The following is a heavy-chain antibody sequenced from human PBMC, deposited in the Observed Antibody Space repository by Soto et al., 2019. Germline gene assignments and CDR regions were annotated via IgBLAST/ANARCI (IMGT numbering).Heavy chain of an antibody. CDR3: ARDRGSSSARLYYYGMDV. V-gene: IGHV1-18*01. CDR2: ISAYNGNT. D-gene: IGHD6-6*01. CDR1: GYTFTSYG. Sequence: ASVKVSCKASGYTFTSYGISWVRQAPGQGLEWMGWISAYNGNTNYAQKLQGRVTMTTDTSTSTAYMELRSLRSDDTAVYYCARDRGSSSARLYYYGMDVWGQGTTVTVSS. J-gene: IGHJ6*02.